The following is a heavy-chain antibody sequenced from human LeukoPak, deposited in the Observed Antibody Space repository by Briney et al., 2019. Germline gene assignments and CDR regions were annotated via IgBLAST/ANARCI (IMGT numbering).Heavy chain of an antibody. D-gene: IGHD1-26*01. V-gene: IGHV3-13*01. CDR3: ARQNTPHGNFDY. CDR2: IGVAANT. Sequence: GGSLGLSCAASGFTFSSYDMHWVRQATGKGLEWVSAIGVAANTLYSGSVKGRFTISRENAKNSLYLLMSSLRAEDTAVYYCARQNTPHGNFDYWGQGTLVTVSS. J-gene: IGHJ4*02. CDR1: GFTFSSYD.